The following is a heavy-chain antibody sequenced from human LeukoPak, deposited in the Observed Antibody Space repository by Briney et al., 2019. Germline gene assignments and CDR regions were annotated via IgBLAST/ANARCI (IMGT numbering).Heavy chain of an antibody. D-gene: IGHD3-3*01. CDR1: GYTFTNYY. CDR3: AAAGRRLFGVLIPLSFDY. V-gene: IGHV1-46*01. Sequence: ASVKVSCKASGYTFTNYYIHWVRQAPGQGLEWMGMIIPSDGFTTYAQKFQGRLTMTRDMSTSTVYMELSSLRSEDTALYYCAAAGRRLFGVLIPLSFDYWGQGTLVTVSS. CDR2: IIPSDGFT. J-gene: IGHJ4*02.